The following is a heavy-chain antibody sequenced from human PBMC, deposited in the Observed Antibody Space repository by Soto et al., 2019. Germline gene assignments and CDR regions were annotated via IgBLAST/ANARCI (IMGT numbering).Heavy chain of an antibody. CDR2: ISYDGSNK. D-gene: IGHD2-21*02. V-gene: IGHV3-30*18. J-gene: IGHJ6*02. Sequence: GESLRLSCAASGFTFSSYGMHWVRQAPGKGLEWVAVISYDGSNKYYADTVKGRFTISRDNSKNTLYLQMNCLRAEDTVVYYCVKDLEHIVVVTARNYYYYGMDVWGQGT. CDR1: GFTFSSYG. CDR3: VKDLEHIVVVTARNYYYYGMDV.